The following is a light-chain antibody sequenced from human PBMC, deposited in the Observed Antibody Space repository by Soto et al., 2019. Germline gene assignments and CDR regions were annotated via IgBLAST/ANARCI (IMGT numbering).Light chain of an antibody. CDR2: GAS. CDR3: QQYCGSPPYT. J-gene: IGKJ2*01. Sequence: EIVLTQSPGTLSLSPGERATLSCRASQSVSSSYLAWYQQKPGQAPRLLIHGASSRATGIPDRFSGSGSGTDFNLILSRLEPEAFAVYYCQQYCGSPPYTFGQGTKLEIK. V-gene: IGKV3-20*01. CDR1: QSVSSSY.